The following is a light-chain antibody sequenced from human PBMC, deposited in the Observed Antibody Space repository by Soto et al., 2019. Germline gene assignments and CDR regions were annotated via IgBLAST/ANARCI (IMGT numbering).Light chain of an antibody. Sequence: QSALTQPASVSGSPGQSITISCTGTSSDVGGYNYVSWFQQYPGKAPKLMIYDVSTRPSGVSSRFSGSKSGNTASLTISGLQAEDEADYYCGSYTTTDTYVFGTGTKLTVL. V-gene: IGLV2-14*01. J-gene: IGLJ1*01. CDR1: SSDVGGYNY. CDR2: DVS. CDR3: GSYTTTDTYV.